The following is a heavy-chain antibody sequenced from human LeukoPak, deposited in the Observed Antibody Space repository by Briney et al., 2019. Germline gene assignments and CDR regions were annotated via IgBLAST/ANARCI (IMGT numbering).Heavy chain of an antibody. CDR3: ARAHSDWVGQFAY. D-gene: IGHD6-19*01. CDR2: IKPDGGEK. J-gene: IGHJ4*02. V-gene: IGHV3-7*01. CDR1: GLTISSYW. Sequence: GGSQRLSCAASGLTISSYWMSWVRQARGKGLEWVAKIKPDGGEKNYVDSVKGRFTISRDNAKNSLYLQMNSLRADDTAVYYCARAHSDWVGQFAYWGQGTLVTVSS.